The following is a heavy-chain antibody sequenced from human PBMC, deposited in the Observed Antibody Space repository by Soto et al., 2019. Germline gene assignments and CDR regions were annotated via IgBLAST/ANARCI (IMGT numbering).Heavy chain of an antibody. CDR2: INPDNGNT. J-gene: IGHJ5*02. V-gene: IGHV1-3*01. Sequence: QVQLVQSGAEVKKPVASVKISCKASGYTFTRYTMNWVRHAPGQRLEWMGWINPDNGNTKSSQKFQDRVIITRDTSASTAYMDLSSLRSEDTAVYYCARGIATGQLDPWGQGTLVTVSS. CDR3: ARGIATGQLDP. D-gene: IGHD2-15*01. CDR1: GYTFTRYT.